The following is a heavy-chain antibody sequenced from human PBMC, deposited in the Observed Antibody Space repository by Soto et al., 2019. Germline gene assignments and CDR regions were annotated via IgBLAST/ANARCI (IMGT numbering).Heavy chain of an antibody. CDR3: AKDHSVAARPGYYYYGMDV. CDR1: GGTFSSYA. Sequence: GASVKVSCKASGGTFSSYAISWVRQAPGQGLEWMGGIIPIFGTANYAQKFQGRVTITADESTSTAYMKLSSLRSEDTAVYYCAKDHSVAARPGYYYYGMDVWGKGTRVTAPS. J-gene: IGHJ6*04. CDR2: IIPIFGTA. V-gene: IGHV1-69*13. D-gene: IGHD6-6*01.